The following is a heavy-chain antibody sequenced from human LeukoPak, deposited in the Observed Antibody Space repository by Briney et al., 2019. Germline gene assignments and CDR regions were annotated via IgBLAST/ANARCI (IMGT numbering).Heavy chain of an antibody. V-gene: IGHV1-18*01. CDR3: TSTWGNKEATIKPFDY. Sequence: ASVKVSCKASGYTFTSYGISWVRQAPGQGLEWMGWISAYNGNTNYAQKLQGRVTMTTDTSTSTAYMELRSLRSEDTAVYYCTSTWGNKEATIKPFDYWGQGTLVTVSS. CDR1: GYTFTSYG. CDR2: ISAYNGNT. D-gene: IGHD5-12*01. J-gene: IGHJ4*02.